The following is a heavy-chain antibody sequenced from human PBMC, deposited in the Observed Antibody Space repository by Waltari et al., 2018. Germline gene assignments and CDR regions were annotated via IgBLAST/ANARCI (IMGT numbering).Heavy chain of an antibody. J-gene: IGHJ3*02. Sequence: QLQLQESGPGLVKPSETLSLTCTVSGGSISSSSYYWGWIRQPPGKGLEWIGSIYYSGSNYYNPSLKSRVTISVDTSKNQFSLKLSSVTAADTAVYYCARTDNYYDSSGNAFDIWGQGTMVTVSS. D-gene: IGHD3-22*01. V-gene: IGHV4-39*07. CDR1: GGSISSSSYY. CDR2: IYYSGSN. CDR3: ARTDNYYDSSGNAFDI.